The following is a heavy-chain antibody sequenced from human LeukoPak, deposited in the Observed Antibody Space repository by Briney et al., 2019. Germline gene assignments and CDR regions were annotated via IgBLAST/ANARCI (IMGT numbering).Heavy chain of an antibody. D-gene: IGHD3-9*01. J-gene: IGHJ6*02. CDR1: GFTFSSYW. CDR2: IKQDGSEK. CDR3: ARATLRYFDWLSPSYGMDV. V-gene: IGHV3-7*01. Sequence: GGSLRPSCAASGFTFSSYWMSWVRQAPGKGLEWVANIKQDGSEKYYVDSVKGRFTISRDNAKNSLYLQMNSLRAEDTAVYYCARATLRYFDWLSPSYGMDVWGQGTTVTVSS.